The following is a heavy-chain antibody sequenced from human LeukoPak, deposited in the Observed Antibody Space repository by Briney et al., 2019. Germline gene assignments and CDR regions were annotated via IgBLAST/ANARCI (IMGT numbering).Heavy chain of an antibody. D-gene: IGHD3-22*01. Sequence: PSETLSLTCSVSGGSMSGHYWSWIRQPPGKGPEWIGYVYYSGKTYYNPSLRSRVTMSVDTSKNLFSLKVTSVTAADSAIYYCARLLDNDSSGYPDTFDVWGQGTVGTVSS. CDR3: ARLLDNDSSGYPDTFDV. CDR1: GGSMSGHY. CDR2: VYYSGKT. J-gene: IGHJ3*01. V-gene: IGHV4-59*11.